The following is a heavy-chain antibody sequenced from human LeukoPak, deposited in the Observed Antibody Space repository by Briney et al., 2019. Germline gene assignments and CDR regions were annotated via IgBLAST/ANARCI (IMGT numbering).Heavy chain of an antibody. CDR1: GFTFSSYA. CDR2: ISGSGGST. Sequence: GGSLRLSCAASGFTFSSYAMSWVRQAPGKGLEWVSAISGSGGSTYYADSVKGRFTISRDNSKNTLYLQMNSLRAEDTAVYYCARNPPGYCSGGSCWPYYDYFGMDVWGQGTTVTVS. D-gene: IGHD2-15*01. CDR3: ARNPPGYCSGGSCWPYYDYFGMDV. J-gene: IGHJ6*02. V-gene: IGHV3-23*01.